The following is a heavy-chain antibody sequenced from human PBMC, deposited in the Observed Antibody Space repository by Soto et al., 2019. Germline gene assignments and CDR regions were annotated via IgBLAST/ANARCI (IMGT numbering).Heavy chain of an antibody. CDR1: GFTFGDYA. V-gene: IGHV3-49*04. CDR2: IRSKAYGGTT. J-gene: IGHJ6*02. CDR3: TREGDSGYDSYYYYYYGMDV. Sequence: GGSLRLSCTASGFTFGDYAMSWVRQAPGKGLEWVGFIRSKAYGGTTEYAASVKGRFTISRDDSKSIAYLQMNSLKTEDTAVYYCTREGDSGYDSYYYYYYGMDVWGQGTTVTVSS. D-gene: IGHD5-12*01.